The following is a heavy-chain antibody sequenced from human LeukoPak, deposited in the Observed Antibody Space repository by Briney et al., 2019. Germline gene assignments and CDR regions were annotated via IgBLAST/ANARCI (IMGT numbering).Heavy chain of an antibody. CDR3: AKDYSKTSYYGSGTYYRPNWFDP. CDR2: IRSDGSNK. CDR1: GFTFSSYG. D-gene: IGHD3-10*01. V-gene: IGHV3-30*02. J-gene: IGHJ5*02. Sequence: GGSLRLSCAASGFTFSSYGMHWVRQAPGTGLEWVAFIRSDGSNKNYADSVKGRFTISRDNSKNTLYLQMNSLRPDNTAVYYCAKDYSKTSYYGSGTYYRPNWFDPWGQGTLVTVSS.